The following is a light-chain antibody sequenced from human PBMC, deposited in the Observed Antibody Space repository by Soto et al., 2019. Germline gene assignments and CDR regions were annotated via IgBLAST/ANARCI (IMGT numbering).Light chain of an antibody. V-gene: IGKV3-20*01. CDR3: QQYDSSLGT. CDR2: GTS. Sequence: VVLTQSPGTLSSSPGQRVTLSCRASQSVNTNYLAWYQQKVGQAPRLLIFGTSNRATGIPDRFSGSGSGTDFTLTISRLEPEDFAVYYCQQYDSSLGTFGQGTKLEI. J-gene: IGKJ2*01. CDR1: QSVNTNY.